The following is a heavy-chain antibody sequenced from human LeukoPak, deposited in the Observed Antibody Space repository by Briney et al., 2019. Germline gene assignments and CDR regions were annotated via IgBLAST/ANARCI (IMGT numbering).Heavy chain of an antibody. V-gene: IGHV1-2*02. J-gene: IGHJ3*02. D-gene: IGHD5-24*01. CDR1: GYTFTGYY. CDR3: ARASRDGYTKVAFDI. CDR2: INPNSGGT. Sequence: ASVKVSCKASGYTFTGYYMHWVRQAPGQGLEWMGWINPNSGGTNYAQKFQGRVTMTRDTSISTAYMELSRLRSDDTAVYYCARASRDGYTKVAFDIWGQGTMVTVSS.